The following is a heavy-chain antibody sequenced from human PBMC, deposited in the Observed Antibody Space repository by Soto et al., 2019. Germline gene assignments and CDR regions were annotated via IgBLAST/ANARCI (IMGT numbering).Heavy chain of an antibody. CDR3: ARGRSNDFSSTPPPRFAS. J-gene: IGHJ5*01. D-gene: IGHD2-21*02. Sequence: DVQLEASGGGLIQPGGSLTLPCITSGFPFSAFDMHGVRQAAGKGLEWVSGSGTLRATHYRYSVGGRFTISRDSAKNSVSLQMNSLTEGDTGLYFCARGRSNDFSSTPPPRFASWGRGTLVTVSP. CDR2: SGTLRAT. CDR1: GFPFSAFD. V-gene: IGHV3-13*01.